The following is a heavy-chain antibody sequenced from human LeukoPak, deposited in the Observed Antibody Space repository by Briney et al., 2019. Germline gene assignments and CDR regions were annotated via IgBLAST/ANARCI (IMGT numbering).Heavy chain of an antibody. Sequence: SETLSLTCTVSGGFIKSSTYYWGWIRQPPGKGLEWIGSIYYSETTYYNPFLESRVTISVDTSKNQLSLHLSSVTAVDTAVYYCARQPRNFAAVPGMGPFDSWGQGTLVTVSS. J-gene: IGHJ4*02. V-gene: IGHV4-39*01. CDR2: IYYSETT. CDR3: ARQPRNFAAVPGMGPFDS. D-gene: IGHD6-19*01. CDR1: GGFIKSSTYY.